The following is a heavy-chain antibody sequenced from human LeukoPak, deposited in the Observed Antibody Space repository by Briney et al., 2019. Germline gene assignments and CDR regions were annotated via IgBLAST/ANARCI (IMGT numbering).Heavy chain of an antibody. Sequence: ASVKVSCKASGYTFTSYGISWVRQAPGQGLEWMGWISAYNGNTNYAQKLQGRVTMTRDTSISTAYMELSRLRSDDTAVYYCARDRRGAYGDYATSYWGQGTLVTVSS. V-gene: IGHV1-18*01. J-gene: IGHJ4*02. CDR1: GYTFTSYG. D-gene: IGHD4-17*01. CDR2: ISAYNGNT. CDR3: ARDRRGAYGDYATSY.